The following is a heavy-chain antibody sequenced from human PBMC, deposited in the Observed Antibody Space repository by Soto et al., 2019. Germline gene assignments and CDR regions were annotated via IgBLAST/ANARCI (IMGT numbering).Heavy chain of an antibody. CDR3: AQDMIRNHRYDY. J-gene: IGHJ4*02. Sequence: PGGSLRLSCAASGFTFSSYAMSWVRQAPGKGLEWVSAISGSGGSTYYADSVKGRFTISRDNSKNTLYLQMNSLRAEDTAVYYCAQDMIRNHRYDYWGQGNLLTVSS. D-gene: IGHD3-16*01. CDR1: GFTFSSYA. V-gene: IGHV3-23*01. CDR2: ISGSGGST.